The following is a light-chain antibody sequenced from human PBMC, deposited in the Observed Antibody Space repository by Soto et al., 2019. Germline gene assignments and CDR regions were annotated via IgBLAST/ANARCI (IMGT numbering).Light chain of an antibody. CDR1: QSVGSN. Sequence: EIVMTQSPATLSVSPGERATLSCRASQSVGSNLAWYQPRPGQAPRLLIYDASTRATGIPARFSGSGSGTEFTLTISSLQSEDFAVYYCQQFNNWPRTFGQGTKVDIK. J-gene: IGKJ1*01. V-gene: IGKV3-15*01. CDR2: DAS. CDR3: QQFNNWPRT.